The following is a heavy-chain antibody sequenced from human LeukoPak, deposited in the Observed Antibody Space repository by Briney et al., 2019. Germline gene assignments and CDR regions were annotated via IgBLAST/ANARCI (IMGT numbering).Heavy chain of an antibody. CDR1: GFTFSNAW. D-gene: IGHD2-2*02. CDR3: ARDPGPLYAEARFDP. CDR2: ISSSSSTI. J-gene: IGHJ5*02. Sequence: GGTLRLSCAASGFTFSNAWMSWVRQAPGKGLEWVSYISSSSSTIYYADSVKGRFTISRDNAKNSLYLQMNSLRAEDTAVYYCARDPGPLYAEARFDPWGQGTLVTVSS. V-gene: IGHV3-48*04.